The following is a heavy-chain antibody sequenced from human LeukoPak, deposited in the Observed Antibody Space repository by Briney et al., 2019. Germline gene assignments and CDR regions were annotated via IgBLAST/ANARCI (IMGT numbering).Heavy chain of an antibody. V-gene: IGHV4-39*01. CDR1: DDSMTSDIYF. Sequence: KTSETLSLTCTVSDDSMTSDIYFWGWIRQPPGKGLEWVGSVRFTGTSHYKPSLKSRVSISVDTSKKQFSLKLTSVTAADMAVYYCARQPGFGGWYFDYWGQGSLDTVSS. CDR3: ARQPGFGGWYFDY. J-gene: IGHJ4*02. CDR2: VRFTGTS. D-gene: IGHD6-19*01.